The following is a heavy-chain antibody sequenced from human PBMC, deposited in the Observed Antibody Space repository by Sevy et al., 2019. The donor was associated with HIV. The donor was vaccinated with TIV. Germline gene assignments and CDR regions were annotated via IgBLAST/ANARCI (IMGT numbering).Heavy chain of an antibody. CDR3: ARSLIVVLPTASPWFHP. V-gene: IGHV4-30-2*01. CDR2: IYLTGAT. Sequence: SETLSLTCAVSGDSISSGGFSWSWIRQPPGKALEWIGNIYLTGATYYNPSLRSRLILSLDKSKNQFSLTLTSVTVADTAVYFCARSLIVVLPTASPWFHPWGPGTLVTVSS. D-gene: IGHD2-15*01. CDR1: GDSISSGGFS. J-gene: IGHJ5*02.